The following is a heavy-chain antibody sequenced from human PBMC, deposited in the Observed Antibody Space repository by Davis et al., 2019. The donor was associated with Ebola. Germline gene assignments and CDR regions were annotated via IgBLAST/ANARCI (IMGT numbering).Heavy chain of an antibody. V-gene: IGHV1-18*01. J-gene: IGHJ5*02. CDR2: ISAYTGNT. Sequence: AASVKVSCKTSGYSFTSYGITWVRQAPGQGLEWMGWISAYTGNTNYAQNPQGRVIMTTDTSTHTAYMELRSLRSDDTAVYYCARADSRWFDPWGQGTLVTVSS. D-gene: IGHD5-18*01. CDR1: GYSFTSYG. CDR3: ARADSRWFDP.